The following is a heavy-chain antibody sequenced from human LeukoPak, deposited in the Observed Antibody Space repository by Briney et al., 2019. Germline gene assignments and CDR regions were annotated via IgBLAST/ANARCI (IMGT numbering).Heavy chain of an antibody. D-gene: IGHD3-9*01. Sequence: GGSLRLSCAASGFTFSSYWMSWVRQAPGKGLEWVANIKQDGSEEYYVDSVKGRFTISRDNAKNSLYLQMNSLRAEDTAVYYCARDSPLYYDILTTAFDIWGQGTMVPVSS. V-gene: IGHV3-7*01. CDR1: GFTFSSYW. J-gene: IGHJ3*02. CDR3: ARDSPLYYDILTTAFDI. CDR2: IKQDGSEE.